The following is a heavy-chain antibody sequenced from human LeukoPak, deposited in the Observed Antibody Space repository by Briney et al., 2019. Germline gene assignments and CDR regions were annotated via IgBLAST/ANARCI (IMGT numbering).Heavy chain of an antibody. CDR2: IYSGGTT. J-gene: IGHJ4*02. D-gene: IGHD5-18*01. V-gene: IGHV3-66*01. CDR3: ARDRGGYTYSHDY. CDR1: GFTVSSNY. Sequence: PGGSLRLSCAASGFTVSSNYMSWVRQAPGKGLEWVSVIYSGGTTYYADSVKGRFTISRDNSKNTLYLQMNSLRAEDTAAYYCARDRGGYTYSHDYWGQGTLVTVSS.